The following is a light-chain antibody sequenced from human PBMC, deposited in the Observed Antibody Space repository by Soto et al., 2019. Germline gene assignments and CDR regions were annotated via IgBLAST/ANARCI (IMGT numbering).Light chain of an antibody. CDR3: QQYNSYRYT. Sequence: DIQMTQSPSTLSASVGDRVTITCRASQSISSWLAWYQQKPGKAPKLLIYDASSLESGVPSRFSGSGSGTEFPLTSSSLQPDDFATYYCQQYNSYRYTFGQGTKLEIK. CDR1: QSISSW. CDR2: DAS. V-gene: IGKV1-5*01. J-gene: IGKJ2*01.